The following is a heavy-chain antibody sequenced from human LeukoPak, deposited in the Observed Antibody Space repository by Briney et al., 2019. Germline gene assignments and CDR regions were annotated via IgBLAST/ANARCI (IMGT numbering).Heavy chain of an antibody. CDR1: GFTFSSYS. CDR2: VWSDGSEN. D-gene: IGHD4-17*01. J-gene: IGHJ4*02. Sequence: GGSLRLSCAASGFTFSSYSMHWVRQAPGKGLEWVAVVWSDGSENYYADSVKGRFTISRDNSKETLDLQMDSLRVEDTALYYCVRRARKTYDFDSWGQGTLVIVSP. V-gene: IGHV3-33*01. CDR3: VRRARKTYDFDS.